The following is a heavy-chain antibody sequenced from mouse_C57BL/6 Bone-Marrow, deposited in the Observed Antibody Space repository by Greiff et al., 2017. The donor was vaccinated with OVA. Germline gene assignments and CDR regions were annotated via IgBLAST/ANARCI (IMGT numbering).Heavy chain of an antibody. Sequence: VQLQQSGPELVKPGASVKISCKASGYSFTDYNMNWVKQSNGKSLEWIGVINPNYGTTSYNQKFKGKATLTVDQSSSTAYMQINSLTSEDSAVYYCANEIMFTTVGWYFAFWGTGTTVTVSS. CDR2: INPNYGTT. V-gene: IGHV1-39*01. CDR1: GYSFTDYN. D-gene: IGHD1-1*01. J-gene: IGHJ1*03. CDR3: ANEIMFTTVGWYFAF.